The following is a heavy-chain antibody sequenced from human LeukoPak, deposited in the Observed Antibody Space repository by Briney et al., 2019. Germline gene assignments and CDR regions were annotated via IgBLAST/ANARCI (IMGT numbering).Heavy chain of an antibody. D-gene: IGHD6-6*01. J-gene: IGHJ6*03. Sequence: SVKVSCKASGGTLSSYAISWVRQAPGQGLEWMGGIIPIFGTANYAQKFQGRVTITADESTSTAYMELSSLRSEDTAVYYCARDLAARLYYYYYYYMDVWGKGTTVTVSS. CDR1: GGTLSSYA. CDR2: IIPIFGTA. V-gene: IGHV1-69*13. CDR3: ARDLAARLYYYYYYYMDV.